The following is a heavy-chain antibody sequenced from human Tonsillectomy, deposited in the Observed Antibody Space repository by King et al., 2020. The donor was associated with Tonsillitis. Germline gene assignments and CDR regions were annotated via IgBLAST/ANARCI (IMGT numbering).Heavy chain of an antibody. Sequence: DVQLVESGGGLVQPGRSLRLSCTTSGFTFGDVGMSWFRQAPGKGLEWVGFIRSKGYGGTTDYAASVKGRFTITRDDSSSIMYLQMNSLRTEDTAVYSCVSDGRGFDWNYLDSWGQGTLVTVSS. D-gene: IGHD3-9*01. V-gene: IGHV3-49*03. CDR2: IRSKGYGGTT. CDR1: GFTFGDVG. J-gene: IGHJ4*02. CDR3: VSDGRGFDWNYLDS.